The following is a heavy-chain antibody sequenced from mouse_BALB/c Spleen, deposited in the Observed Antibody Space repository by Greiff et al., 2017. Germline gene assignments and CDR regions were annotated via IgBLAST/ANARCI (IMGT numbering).Heavy chain of an antibody. J-gene: IGHJ2*01. V-gene: IGHV1-14*01. CDR2: INPYNDGT. CDR3: AREGNRLYYFDY. Sequence: EVKLMESGPELVKPGASVKMSCKASGYTFTSYVMHWVKQKPGQGLEWIGYINPYNDGTKYNEKFKGKATLTSDKSSSTAYMELSSLTSEDSAVYYCAREGNRLYYFDYWGQGTTLTVSS. D-gene: IGHD3-3*01. CDR1: GYTFTSYV.